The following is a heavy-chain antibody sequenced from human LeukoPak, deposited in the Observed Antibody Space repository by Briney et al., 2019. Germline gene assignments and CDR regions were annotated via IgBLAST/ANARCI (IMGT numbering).Heavy chain of an antibody. V-gene: IGHV1-2*02. CDR3: ARDYDCSGGSCYKYYYYMDV. Sequence: ASVKVSCKVSGYTLTELSMHWVRRAPGQGLEWMGWINPNSGGTNYAQKFQGRVTMTRDTSISTAYMELSRLRSDDTAVYYCARDYDCSGGSCYKYYYYMDVWGKGTTVTISS. CDR1: GYTLTELS. D-gene: IGHD2-15*01. J-gene: IGHJ6*03. CDR2: INPNSGGT.